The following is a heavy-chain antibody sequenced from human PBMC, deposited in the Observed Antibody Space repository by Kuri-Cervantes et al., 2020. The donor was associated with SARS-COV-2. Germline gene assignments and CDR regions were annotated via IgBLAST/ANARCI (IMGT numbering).Heavy chain of an antibody. D-gene: IGHD2-15*01. CDR1: GFTVSSNY. J-gene: IGHJ5*02. V-gene: IGHV3-66*01. Sequence: GGSLRLSCAASGFTVSSNYMSWVRQAPGKGLEWVSVIYSGGSTYYADSVKGRFTISRDNAKNSLYLQMNSLRAEDTAVYYCARGGSGTIRNWFDPWGQGNLVTVSS. CDR3: ARGGSGTIRNWFDP. CDR2: IYSGGST.